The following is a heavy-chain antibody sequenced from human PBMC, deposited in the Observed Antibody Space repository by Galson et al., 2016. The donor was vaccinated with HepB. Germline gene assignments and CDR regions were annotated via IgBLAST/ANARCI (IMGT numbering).Heavy chain of an antibody. J-gene: IGHJ4*02. CDR1: GFTFNAYA. CDR2: ITSSGVGT. Sequence: LRLSCAASGFTFNAYAMSWVRQSPGKGLEWVSAITSSGVGTFYTDSVKGRFTISRDNSKNTLYLQMNSLRVEDTATYFCAQKGLGLGNFYFDYWGQRTLLTVSS. V-gene: IGHV3-23*01. D-gene: IGHD3-16*01. CDR3: AQKGLGLGNFYFDY.